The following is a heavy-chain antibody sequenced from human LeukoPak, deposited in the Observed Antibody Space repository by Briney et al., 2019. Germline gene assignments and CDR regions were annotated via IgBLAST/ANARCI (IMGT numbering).Heavy chain of an antibody. CDR3: ARDRSSGYSYYFDY. Sequence: GGSLRLSCAASGFTFSSYAMSWVRQAPGKRLEWVSAISGSGGSTYYADSVKGRFTISRDNSKNTLYLQMNSLRAEDTAVYYCARDRSSGYSYYFDYWGQGTLVTVSS. D-gene: IGHD3-22*01. CDR2: ISGSGGST. J-gene: IGHJ4*02. CDR1: GFTFSSYA. V-gene: IGHV3-23*01.